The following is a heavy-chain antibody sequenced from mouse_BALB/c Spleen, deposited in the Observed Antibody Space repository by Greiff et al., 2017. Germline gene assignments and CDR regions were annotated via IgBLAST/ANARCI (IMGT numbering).Heavy chain of an antibody. CDR1: GFSFTSYG. V-gene: IGHV2-9*02. CDR2: IWAGGST. Sequence: QVQLKESGPGLVAPSQSLSITCTVSGFSFTSYGVHWVRQPPGKGLEWLGVIWAGGSTNYNSALMSRLSISKDNSKSQVFLKMNSLQTDDTAMYYCAREEVDGYYWFAYWGQGTLVTVSA. D-gene: IGHD2-3*01. J-gene: IGHJ3*01. CDR3: AREEVDGYYWFAY.